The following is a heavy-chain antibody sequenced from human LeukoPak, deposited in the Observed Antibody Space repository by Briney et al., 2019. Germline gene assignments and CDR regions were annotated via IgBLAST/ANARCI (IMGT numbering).Heavy chain of an antibody. V-gene: IGHV4-30-4*02. CDR2: IYYSGST. Sequence: SETLSLTCTVSGGSISSGDYYWSWIRQPPGKGLEWIGYIYYSGSTYYNPSLKSRVTISVDTSKNQFSLKLSSVTAADTAVYYCARFLVVPAASYFDYWGQGTLVTVSS. CDR1: GGSISSGDYY. D-gene: IGHD2-2*01. J-gene: IGHJ4*02. CDR3: ARFLVVPAASYFDY.